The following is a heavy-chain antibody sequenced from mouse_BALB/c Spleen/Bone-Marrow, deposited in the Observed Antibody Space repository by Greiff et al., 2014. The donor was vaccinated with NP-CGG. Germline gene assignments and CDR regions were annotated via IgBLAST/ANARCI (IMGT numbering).Heavy chain of an antibody. V-gene: IGHV7-3*02. CDR3: ARDRGVGFYWYFDV. CDR2: IRNKANGYTT. J-gene: IGHJ1*01. CDR1: GFTFTDYY. D-gene: IGHD1-1*01. Sequence: EVKLMESGGGLVQPGGSLRLSCATSGFTFTDYYMSWVRQAPGKALEWVGFIRNKANGYTTEYSASVKGRFTISRDNSQSILYLQMNPLRAEDSATYYCARDRGVGFYWYFDVWGAGTTVTVSS.